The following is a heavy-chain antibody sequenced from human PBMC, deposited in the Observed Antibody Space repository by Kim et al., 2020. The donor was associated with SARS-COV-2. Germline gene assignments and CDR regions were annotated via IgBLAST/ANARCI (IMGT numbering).Heavy chain of an antibody. CDR1: GGTFKSYT. V-gene: IGHV1-69*08. Sequence: SVKVSCKASGGTFKSYTLSWVRQAPGKGLEWMGRIVPMLDKTDYAQQFQGRFTITADESTSTVFMELSSLRSEDTAIYYCARVASLLGEDYWGQGTLVT. D-gene: IGHD3-16*01. J-gene: IGHJ4*02. CDR2: IVPMLDKT. CDR3: ARVASLLGEDY.